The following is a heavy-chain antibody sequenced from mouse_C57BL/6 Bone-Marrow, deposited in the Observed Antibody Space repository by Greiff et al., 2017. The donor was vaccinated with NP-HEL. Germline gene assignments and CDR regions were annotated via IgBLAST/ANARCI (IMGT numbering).Heavy chain of an antibody. CDR1: GFTFSSYG. CDR2: ISSGGSYT. D-gene: IGHD1-1*01. V-gene: IGHV5-6*02. Sequence: DVKLVESGGDLVKPGGSLKLSCAASGFTFSSYGMSWVRQTPDKRLEWVATISSGGSYTYYPDSVKGRFTISRDNAKNTLYLQMSSLKSEDTAMYYCAREDYYGSPWFAYWGQGTLVTVSA. J-gene: IGHJ3*01. CDR3: AREDYYGSPWFAY.